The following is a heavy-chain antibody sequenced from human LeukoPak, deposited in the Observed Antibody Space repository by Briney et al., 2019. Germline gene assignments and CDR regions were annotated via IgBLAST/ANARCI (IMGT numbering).Heavy chain of an antibody. D-gene: IGHD3-10*02. J-gene: IGHJ3*02. CDR1: GYTLTGYF. CDR2: INPNSGGT. Sequence: ASVKVSCKASGYTLTGYFMHWVRQAPGQGLEWMGWINPNSGGTNYAQKFQGRVTMTRDTSISTAYMELSRLRSDDTAVYYCARGNPGPMIGDIWGQGTMVTVSS. CDR3: ARGNPGPMIGDI. V-gene: IGHV1-2*02.